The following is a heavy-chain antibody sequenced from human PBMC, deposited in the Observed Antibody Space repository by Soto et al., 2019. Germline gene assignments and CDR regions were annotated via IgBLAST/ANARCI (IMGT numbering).Heavy chain of an antibody. V-gene: IGHV3-33*01. Sequence: QVQLVESGGGVVQPGKSLRLSCATSGFSFSSYGMHWVRQAPGKGLEWMAVIWFDGSEKYYADSVRGRFTISRDNSKNMLFLQMHSLRAEDTAVYYCARDRFWEWLPNANWLDPWGQGTLVTVSS. CDR2: IWFDGSEK. CDR1: GFSFSSYG. D-gene: IGHD3-3*01. J-gene: IGHJ5*02. CDR3: ARDRFWEWLPNANWLDP.